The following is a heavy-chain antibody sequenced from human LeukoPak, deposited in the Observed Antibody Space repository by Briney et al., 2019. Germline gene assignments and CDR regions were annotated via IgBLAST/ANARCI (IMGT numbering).Heavy chain of an antibody. CDR3: AKDIDSSGSFDY. CDR2: ISWGGGST. J-gene: IGHJ4*02. D-gene: IGHD1-26*01. V-gene: IGHV3-43*01. CDR1: GFTFDDYT. Sequence: GGSLRLSCAASGFTFDDYTMHWVRQAPGKGLEWVSLISWGGGSTYYADSVKGRFTISRDNSKNSLYLQMNSLRTEDTALYYCAKDIDSSGSFDYWGQGTLVTVSS.